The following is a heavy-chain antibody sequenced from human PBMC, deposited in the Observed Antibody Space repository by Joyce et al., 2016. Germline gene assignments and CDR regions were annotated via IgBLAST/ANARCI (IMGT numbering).Heavy chain of an antibody. Sequence: QLQLQESGPGLVKPSETLSLTCSVSGGSISSSSYYWGWIRPPPGKGLEWIGSIYYSGGTDYNPSVRSRVTISVDTSKNQFSLKLASVTAADTAIYYCARPGDSTGYYYARWGQGTLVTVSS. V-gene: IGHV4-39*01. D-gene: IGHD3-22*01. CDR2: IYYSGGT. CDR1: GGSISSSSYY. CDR3: ARPGDSTGYYYAR. J-gene: IGHJ4*02.